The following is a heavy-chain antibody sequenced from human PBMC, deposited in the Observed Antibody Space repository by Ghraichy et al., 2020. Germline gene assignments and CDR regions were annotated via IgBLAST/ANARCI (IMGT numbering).Heavy chain of an antibody. CDR3: ARCEDTNFDY. CDR2: IYYSGST. Sequence: ESLNISCTVSGGSISSSSYYWGWIRQPPGKGLEWIGSIYYSGSTYYNPSLKSRVTISVDTSKNQFSLKLSSVTAADTAVYYCARCEDTNFDYWGQGTLVTVSS. D-gene: IGHD2-15*01. V-gene: IGHV4-39*01. J-gene: IGHJ4*02. CDR1: GGSISSSSYY.